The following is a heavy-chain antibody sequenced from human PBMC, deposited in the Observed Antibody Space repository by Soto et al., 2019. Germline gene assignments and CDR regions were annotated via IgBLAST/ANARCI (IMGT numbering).Heavy chain of an antibody. J-gene: IGHJ1*01. CDR2: IYYSGST. D-gene: IGHD2-15*01. CDR1: GGSISSYY. V-gene: IGHV4-59*08. Sequence: SETLSLTCTISGGSISSYYWSWIRQPRGKGLEWIGYIYYSGSTNYNPSLKSRVTISVDTSKNQFSLKLSSVTAADTAVYYCARQGEGYCSGGSCYFEYFQHWGQGTLVTVSS. CDR3: ARQGEGYCSGGSCYFEYFQH.